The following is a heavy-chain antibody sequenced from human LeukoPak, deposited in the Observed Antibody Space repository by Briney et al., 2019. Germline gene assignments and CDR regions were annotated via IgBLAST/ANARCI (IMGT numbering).Heavy chain of an antibody. CDR2: IYYSGST. V-gene: IGHV4-59*01. CDR3: ARGYCSSTICFQYFHH. CDR1: GGSISSYY. D-gene: IGHD2-2*01. J-gene: IGHJ1*01. Sequence: SETLSLACTVSGGSISSYYWSWIRQPPGKGLEWIGYIYYSGSTNYNPSLKSRVAISVDTSKNQFSLKLNSVTAADTAVYYCARGYCSSTICFQYFHHWGQGTLVTVSS.